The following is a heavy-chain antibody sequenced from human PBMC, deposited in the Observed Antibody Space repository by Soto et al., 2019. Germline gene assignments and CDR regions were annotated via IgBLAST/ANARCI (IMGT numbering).Heavy chain of an antibody. CDR3: ARVVRGYSYGTNFDY. CDR1: GGSFSGYY. D-gene: IGHD5-18*01. V-gene: IGHV4-34*01. J-gene: IGHJ4*02. CDR2: INHSGST. Sequence: QVQLQQWGAGLLKPSETLSLTCAVYGGSFSGYYWSWIRQPPGKGLEWIGEINHSGSTNYNPSLKSRVTISVDTSKNQFSLTLSSVTAADTAVYYCARVVRGYSYGTNFDYWGQGTLVTVSS.